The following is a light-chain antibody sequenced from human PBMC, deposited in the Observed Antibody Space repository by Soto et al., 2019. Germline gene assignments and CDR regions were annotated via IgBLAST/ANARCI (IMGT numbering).Light chain of an antibody. J-gene: IGLJ3*02. CDR1: ELGDKY. CDR3: QAWDSSTVV. V-gene: IGLV3-1*01. CDR2: QDT. Sequence: SYELIQPPSVSVSPGQTASITCSGDELGDKYVCWYQHNPGQSPVLVIYQDTKRPSGIPERFSGSNSGNTATLTISGTQAMDEADYYCQAWDSSTVVFGGGTKLTVL.